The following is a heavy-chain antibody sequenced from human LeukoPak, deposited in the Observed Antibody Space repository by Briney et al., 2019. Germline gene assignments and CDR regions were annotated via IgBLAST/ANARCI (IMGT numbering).Heavy chain of an antibody. Sequence: GGSLRLSCSASGFTFSSYAMHWVRQAPGKGLEYVSAISSNGGSTYYADSVKGRFTISRDNSKNTLYLQMSSLRAEDTAVYYCVKSEGYRQVVSPFDYWGQGTLVTVSS. CDR2: ISSNGGST. D-gene: IGHD6-13*01. J-gene: IGHJ4*02. CDR1: GFTFSSYA. CDR3: VKSEGYRQVVSPFDY. V-gene: IGHV3-64D*06.